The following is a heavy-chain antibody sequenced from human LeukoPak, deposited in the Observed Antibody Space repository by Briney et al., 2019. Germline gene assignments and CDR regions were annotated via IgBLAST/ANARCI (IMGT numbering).Heavy chain of an antibody. Sequence: PGRSLRLSCVASGFSFSGFAIHWVRQAPGKGLEWVALISYNGRRKDYADSVRGRFTIDRDNSKNTVYLEMNGLGPDDTAIYFCARQEARNYYYEGLDYWGQGNLVTVSS. V-gene: IGHV3-30*04. CDR3: ARQEARNYYYEGLDY. CDR1: GFSFSGFA. J-gene: IGHJ4*02. D-gene: IGHD3-22*01. CDR2: ISYNGRRK.